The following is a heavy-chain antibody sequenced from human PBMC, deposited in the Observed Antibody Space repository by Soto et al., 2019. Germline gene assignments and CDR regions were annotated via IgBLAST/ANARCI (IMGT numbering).Heavy chain of an antibody. V-gene: IGHV1-69*08. CDR3: AREDRDRETGLVPAAIDGMDV. CDR1: GGTFSRYS. Sequence: QVQLVQSGAEVKKPGSSVKVSCKASGGTFSRYSTTWVRQVPGHGLEWIGRIIPIFGIASYAQKFQGRVMITADESTSTAYMELSSLRSDDTAVYYSAREDRDRETGLVPAAIDGMDVWGQGTTVTVSS. CDR2: IIPIFGIA. D-gene: IGHD2-2*01. J-gene: IGHJ6*02.